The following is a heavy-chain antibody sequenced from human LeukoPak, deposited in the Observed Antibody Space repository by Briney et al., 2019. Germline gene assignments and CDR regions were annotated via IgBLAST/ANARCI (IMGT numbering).Heavy chain of an antibody. D-gene: IGHD3-3*01. CDR3: ASLNGALEWLPN. CDR1: GGSISSYY. Sequence: KTSETLSLTCTVSGGSISSYYWSWIRQPPGKGLEWIGFIYYSGSTSYNPSLKSRVTISVDTSKNQFSLKLSSVTAADTAVYYCASLNGALEWLPNWGQGTLVTVSS. V-gene: IGHV4-59*12. CDR2: IYYSGST. J-gene: IGHJ4*02.